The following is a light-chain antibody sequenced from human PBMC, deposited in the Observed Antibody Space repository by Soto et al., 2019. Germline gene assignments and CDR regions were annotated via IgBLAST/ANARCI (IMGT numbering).Light chain of an antibody. J-gene: IGKJ2*01. CDR2: DAS. CDR3: LQRYNWPNT. Sequence: EIVLTQSPATLSLSPGERATLSCRASQSVGTYLAWSPHNHGQAPRLLIYDASNRATGIPARCSGSGSGTDFTLTISSPEPEDFAVSYCLQRYNWPNTFGQGKKLEI. CDR1: QSVGTY. V-gene: IGKV3-11*01.